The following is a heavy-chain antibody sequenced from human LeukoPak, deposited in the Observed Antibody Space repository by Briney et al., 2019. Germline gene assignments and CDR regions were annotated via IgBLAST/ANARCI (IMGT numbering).Heavy chain of an antibody. CDR2: IHHTGST. CDR1: GGSISSGGYS. V-gene: IGHV4-30-2*01. J-gene: IGHJ2*01. Sequence: PSETLSLTCAVSGGSISSGGYSWTWIRQPPGKGLEWIGYIHHTGSTYYKPSLKSRVTISVDRSKNQFSLKLTSVTAADTAVYYYASGYWFLDLWGRGTLVIVSS. CDR3: ASGYWFLDL.